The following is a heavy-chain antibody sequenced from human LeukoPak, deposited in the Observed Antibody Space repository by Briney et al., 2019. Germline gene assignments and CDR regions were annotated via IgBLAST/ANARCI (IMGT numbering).Heavy chain of an antibody. J-gene: IGHJ6*03. D-gene: IGHD3-9*01. CDR1: GFTFSSYW. Sequence: GGSLRLSCAASGFTFSSYWMHWVRQAPGKGLVRVSRINSDGSSTNYADSVKGRFTISRDNAKNTLYLQMNSLRAEDTAVYYCAREPVQYYDILTGYYHYYYYYMDVWGKGTTVTISS. CDR3: AREPVQYYDILTGYYHYYYYYMDV. CDR2: INSDGSST. V-gene: IGHV3-74*01.